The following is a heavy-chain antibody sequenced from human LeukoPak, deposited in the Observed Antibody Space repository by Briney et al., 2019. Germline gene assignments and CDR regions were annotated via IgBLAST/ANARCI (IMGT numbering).Heavy chain of an antibody. CDR1: GGSFSGYY. CDR2: IDHSGST. D-gene: IGHD3-10*01. V-gene: IGHV4-34*01. CDR3: ARRFWPPYYYGSGSYYNVGYFDY. Sequence: KSSETLSLTCAVYGGSFSGYYWSWIRQPPGKGLEWIGEIDHSGSTNYNPSPKSRVTISLDTSKNQFSLKLSSVTAADTAVYYCARRFWPPYYYGSGSYYNVGYFDYWGQGTLVTVSS. J-gene: IGHJ4*02.